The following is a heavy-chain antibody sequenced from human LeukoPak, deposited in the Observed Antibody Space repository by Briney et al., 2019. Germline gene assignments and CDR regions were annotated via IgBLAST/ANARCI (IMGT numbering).Heavy chain of an antibody. CDR1: GYIFTSYV. D-gene: IGHD1-7*01. V-gene: IGHV7-4-1*02. CDR2: ISTNTGNP. J-gene: IGHJ4*02. CDR3: ARDARTIDFDY. Sequence: ASVNVSCKASGYIFTSYVLHWVRQAPGQGLEWMGWISTNTGNPTYAQDFTGRFVFSLDTSVSTAYLQISSLKAEDTAVYYCARDARTIDFDYWGQGALVTVSS.